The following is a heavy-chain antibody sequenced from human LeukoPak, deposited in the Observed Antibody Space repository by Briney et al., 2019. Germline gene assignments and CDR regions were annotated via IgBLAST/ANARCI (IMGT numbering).Heavy chain of an antibody. CDR2: IIPIFGTA. CDR3: ARDSIFGVVTAHFDY. J-gene: IGHJ4*02. CDR1: GGTFSSYA. Sequence: GASVKVSCTASGGTFSSYAISWVRQAPGQGLEWMGGIIPIFGTANYAQKFQGRVTMTRDTSTSTVYMELSSLRSEDTAVYYCARDSIFGVVTAHFDYWGQGTLVTVSS. V-gene: IGHV1-69*05. D-gene: IGHD3-3*01.